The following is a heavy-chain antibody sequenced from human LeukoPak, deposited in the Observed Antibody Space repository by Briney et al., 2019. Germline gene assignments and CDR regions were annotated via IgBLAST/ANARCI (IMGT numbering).Heavy chain of an antibody. Sequence: PSETLSLTCAVSGGSISSSNWWSWVRQPPGKGLEWIGEIYHSGSTNYNPSLKSRVTISVDKSKNQFSLKLSSVTAADTAVYYCARDKSGWKSGDAFDIWGQGTMVTVSS. CDR3: ARDKSGWKSGDAFDI. CDR1: GGSISSSNW. D-gene: IGHD6-19*01. CDR2: IYHSGST. J-gene: IGHJ3*02. V-gene: IGHV4-4*02.